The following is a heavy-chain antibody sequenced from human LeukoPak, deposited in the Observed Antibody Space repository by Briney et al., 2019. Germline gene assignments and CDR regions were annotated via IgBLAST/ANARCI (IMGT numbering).Heavy chain of an antibody. CDR3: ARELMVRGVFY. D-gene: IGHD3-10*01. CDR2: ISGSGGST. J-gene: IGHJ4*02. Sequence: GGSLRLSCAASGFTFSNYAVSWVRQAPGKGLEWVSAISGSGGSTYYADSVKGRFTISRDNSKNTVYLQLSSLRAEDTAVYYCARELMVRGVFYWGQGTLVTVSS. CDR1: GFTFSNYA. V-gene: IGHV3-23*01.